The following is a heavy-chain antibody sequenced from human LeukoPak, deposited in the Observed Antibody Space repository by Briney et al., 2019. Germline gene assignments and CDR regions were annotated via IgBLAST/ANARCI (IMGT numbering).Heavy chain of an antibody. D-gene: IGHD3-10*01. CDR2: MDYSWST. V-gene: IGHV4-39*01. J-gene: IGHJ4*02. CDR1: GGSISSSSYY. CDR3: AVVRGYFDY. Sequence: PSETLSLTCTVSGGSISSSSYYWGGIRQPPGKGLEWIGSMDYSWSTYFNPSLKSRVAISVGTSKNQFSLKLSSVTAADTAVYYCAVVRGYFDYWGQGTLVTVSS.